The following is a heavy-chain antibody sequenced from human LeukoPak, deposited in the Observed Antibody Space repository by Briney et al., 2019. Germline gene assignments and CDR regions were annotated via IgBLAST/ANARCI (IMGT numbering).Heavy chain of an antibody. D-gene: IGHD4-11*01. V-gene: IGHV1-2*02. CDR3: ARDSNGYY. J-gene: IGHJ4*02. Sequence: AASVKVSCKASGYTFTSYGISWVRQAPGQGLEWMGWINPNSGGTNYAQKFQGRVTMTRDTSISTAYMELSRLRSDDTAVYYCARDSNGYYWGQGTLVTVSS. CDR2: INPNSGGT. CDR1: GYTFTSYG.